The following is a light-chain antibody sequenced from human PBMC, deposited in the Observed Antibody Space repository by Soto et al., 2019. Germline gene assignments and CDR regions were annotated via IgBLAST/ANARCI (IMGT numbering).Light chain of an antibody. CDR1: QSISSW. CDR2: KAS. J-gene: IGKJ1*01. Sequence: DIQMTQSPSTLSASVGDRVTITCRASQSISSWLAWYQQKPGKAPKLLIYKASSLESGVPARFSGSGSGTEFTLTISSLQPDDFATYLCQQYNNYLWTVGQGTKVEIK. CDR3: QQYNNYLWT. V-gene: IGKV1-5*03.